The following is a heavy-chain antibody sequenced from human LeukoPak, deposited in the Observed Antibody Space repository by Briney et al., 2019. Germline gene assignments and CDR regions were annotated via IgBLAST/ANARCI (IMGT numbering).Heavy chain of an antibody. D-gene: IGHD2/OR15-2a*01. V-gene: IGHV4-39*07. CDR1: GGSISSSSYY. CDR2: IYYSGST. CDR3: ARGNRVPAY. Sequence: SETLSLTCTVSGGSISSSSYYWGWIRQPPGKGLEWIGSIYYSGSTYYNPSLKSRVTISVDTSKNQFSLKLSSVTAADTAVYYCARGNRVPAYWGQGTLVTVSS. J-gene: IGHJ4*02.